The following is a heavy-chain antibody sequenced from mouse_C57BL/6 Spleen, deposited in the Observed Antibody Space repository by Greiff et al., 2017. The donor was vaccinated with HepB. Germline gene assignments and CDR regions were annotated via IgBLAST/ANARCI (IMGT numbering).Heavy chain of an antibody. Sequence: QVQLQQPGAELVRPGSSVKLSCKASGYTFTSYWMHWVKQRPIQGLEWIGNIDPSDSETHYNQKFKDKATLTVDKSSSTAYMQLSSLTSEDSAVYYCARVYYEYEGYFDVWGTGTTVTVSS. J-gene: IGHJ1*03. CDR1: GYTFTSYW. D-gene: IGHD2-4*01. CDR2: IDPSDSET. V-gene: IGHV1-52*01. CDR3: ARVYYEYEGYFDV.